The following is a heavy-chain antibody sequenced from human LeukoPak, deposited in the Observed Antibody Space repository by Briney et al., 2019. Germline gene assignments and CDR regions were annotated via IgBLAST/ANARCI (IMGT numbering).Heavy chain of an antibody. V-gene: IGHV1-2*02. Sequence: ASVKVSCEASGYTFTGYYMHWVRQAPGQGLEWMGWINPNSGGTNYAQKFQGRVTMTRDTSISTAYMELSRLRSDDTAVYYCARAAGYSYELDYWGQGTLVTVSS. CDR1: GYTFTGYY. D-gene: IGHD5-18*01. CDR2: INPNSGGT. CDR3: ARAAGYSYELDY. J-gene: IGHJ4*02.